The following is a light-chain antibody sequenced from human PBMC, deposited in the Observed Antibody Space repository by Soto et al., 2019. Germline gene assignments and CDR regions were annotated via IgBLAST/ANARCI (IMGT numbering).Light chain of an antibody. CDR1: QDISNY. J-gene: IGKJ4*01. Sequence: DIQMTQSPSSLSASVGDRVTITCQASQDISNYLNWYQQKPGKAPKLLIYDASNLETGVPSRFSGSGSGTDFNFTISSLQPEDIATYYCQQYDNLPALPFGGGTKVELK. CDR3: QQYDNLPALP. CDR2: DAS. V-gene: IGKV1-33*01.